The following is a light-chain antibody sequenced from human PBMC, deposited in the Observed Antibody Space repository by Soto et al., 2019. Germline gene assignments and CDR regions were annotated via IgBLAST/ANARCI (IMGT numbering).Light chain of an antibody. CDR2: EGS. J-gene: IGLJ2*01. Sequence: QSALTQPASVSGSPGQSITISCTGTSSDVGSYNRSYNLVSWYQQHPGKAPKLMIYEGSKRPSGVSNRFSGSKSGNTASLTIYGLQAEDEADYYCCSYADSSTSVVFGGGTKLTVL. CDR3: CSYADSSTSVV. V-gene: IGLV2-23*01. CDR1: SSDVGSYNRSYNL.